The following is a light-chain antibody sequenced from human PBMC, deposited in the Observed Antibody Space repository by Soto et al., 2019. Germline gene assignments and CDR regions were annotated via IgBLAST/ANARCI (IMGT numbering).Light chain of an antibody. Sequence: QSALTQPASVSGSPGQSVTISCAGASRDVTDSDSVSWYQHRPGEAPELKILDFTYRPSGVSDRFSGSLSADTASLTIPGLQVEDEGDYYCVSYTNPGTYVFGPGTKLTVL. J-gene: IGLJ1*01. CDR1: SRDVTDSDS. CDR2: DFT. CDR3: VSYTNPGTYV. V-gene: IGLV2-14*03.